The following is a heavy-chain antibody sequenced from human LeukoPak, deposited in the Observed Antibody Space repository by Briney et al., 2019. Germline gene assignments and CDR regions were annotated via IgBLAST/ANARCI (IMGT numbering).Heavy chain of an antibody. V-gene: IGHV5-51*01. Sequence: GESLKISCKGSGYSFTSYWIGWVRQMPGKGVEWMGIVYPGDSDTRYSPSFQGQVTISADKSISTAYLQWSSLKASDTAMYYCARSDPLERSLQSGYYFDYWGQGTLVTVSS. D-gene: IGHD5-24*01. CDR1: GYSFTSYW. J-gene: IGHJ4*02. CDR3: ARSDPLERSLQSGYYFDY. CDR2: VYPGDSDT.